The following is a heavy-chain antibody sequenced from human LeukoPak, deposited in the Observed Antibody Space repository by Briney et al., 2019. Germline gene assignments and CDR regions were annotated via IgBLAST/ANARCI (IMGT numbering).Heavy chain of an antibody. D-gene: IGHD3-22*01. Sequence: SETLSLTCAVYGGSFSGYYWSWIRQPPGKGLEWIGEINHSGSTNYNPSLKSRVTISVDTSKNQFSLKLSSVTAADTAVYYCARGGYSSGWPTYYYDSSGYSLFDYWGQGTLVTVSS. CDR3: ARGGYSSGWPTYYYDSSGYSLFDY. J-gene: IGHJ4*02. CDR1: GGSFSGYY. CDR2: INHSGST. V-gene: IGHV4-34*01.